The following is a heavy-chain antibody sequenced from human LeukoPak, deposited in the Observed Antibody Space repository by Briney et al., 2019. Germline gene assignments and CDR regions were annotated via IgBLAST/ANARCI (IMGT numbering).Heavy chain of an antibody. V-gene: IGHV4-34*12. D-gene: IGHD5-12*01. CDR3: ARHVHSGYEIDY. CDR1: GGSFSGYY. Sequence: NSSETLSLTCAVYGGSFSGYYWSWIRQPPGKGLEWIGEIIHSGRTNYNPSLKSRVTISADTSKNQFSLKLRSVTAADTAVYYCARHVHSGYEIDYWGQGTLVTVSS. J-gene: IGHJ4*02. CDR2: IIHSGRT.